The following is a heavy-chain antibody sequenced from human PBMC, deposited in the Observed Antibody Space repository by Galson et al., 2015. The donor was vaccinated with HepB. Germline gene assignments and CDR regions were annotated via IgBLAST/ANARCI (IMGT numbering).Heavy chain of an antibody. CDR3: ARVRFVADKYWYFDL. D-gene: IGHD3-10*01. CDR1: GFTFSTYT. Sequence: SLRLSCAASGFTFSTYTMNWVRQAPGKGLEWVSYISSNSYTIYYGDSVKGRFTISRDNAKNSLYLQMHSLRDEDAAMYYCARVRFVADKYWYFDLWGRGTLVTVSS. V-gene: IGHV3-48*02. CDR2: ISSNSYTI. J-gene: IGHJ2*01.